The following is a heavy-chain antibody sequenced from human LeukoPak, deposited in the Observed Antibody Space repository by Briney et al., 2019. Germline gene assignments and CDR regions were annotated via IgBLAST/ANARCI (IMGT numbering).Heavy chain of an antibody. J-gene: IGHJ4*02. CDR3: AKDTLPRHIVGPYFDY. CDR2: ISGSGGST. CDR1: GFTFSSHG. D-gene: IGHD2-21*01. V-gene: IGHV3-23*01. Sequence: GGSLRISCAASGFTFSSHGMSLVRQAPGKGLHSASAISGSGGSTYYADSVKGRFTISRDNSKNTLYLQMNSLRAEDTAVYYCAKDTLPRHIVGPYFDYWGQGTLVTVSS.